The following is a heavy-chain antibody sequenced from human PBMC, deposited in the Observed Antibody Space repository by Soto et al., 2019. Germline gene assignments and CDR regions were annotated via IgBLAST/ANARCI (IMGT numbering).Heavy chain of an antibody. CDR3: ARGIFGVVTLVGVWFDP. J-gene: IGHJ5*02. V-gene: IGHV1-8*01. CDR2: MNPNSGNT. CDR1: GYTFTSYD. D-gene: IGHD3-3*01. Sequence: GASVKVSCKASGYTFTSYDINWVRQATGQGLEWMGWMNPNSGNTGYAQKFQGRVTMTRNTSISTAYMELSSLRSEDTAVYYCARGIFGVVTLVGVWFDPWGQGTLVTVS.